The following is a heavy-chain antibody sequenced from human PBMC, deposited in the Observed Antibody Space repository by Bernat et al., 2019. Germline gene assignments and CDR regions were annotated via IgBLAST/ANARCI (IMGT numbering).Heavy chain of an antibody. CDR2: ISAYNGNT. J-gene: IGHJ3*02. Sequence: QVQLVQSGAEVKKPGASVKVSCKASGYTFTSYGISWVRQAPGQGLEWMGWISAYNGNTNYAQKLQGRVTMTTDTSTSTAYMEMRSLRSDDTAVYYCARDRLGYCSGGSCYLDSYDAFDIWGQGTMVTVSS. D-gene: IGHD2-15*01. V-gene: IGHV1-18*04. CDR1: GYTFTSYG. CDR3: ARDRLGYCSGGSCYLDSYDAFDI.